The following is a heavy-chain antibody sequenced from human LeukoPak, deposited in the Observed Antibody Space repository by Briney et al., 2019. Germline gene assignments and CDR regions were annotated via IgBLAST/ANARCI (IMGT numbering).Heavy chain of an antibody. D-gene: IGHD6-19*01. Sequence: ASVKVSCKASGYTFTSYGISWVRQAPGQGLEWMGWISAYNGNTNYAQKLQGRVTITTDTSTSTAYMELRSLRSDDTAVYYYARESGWYRREYYFDYWGQGTLVTVSP. J-gene: IGHJ4*02. CDR1: GYTFTSYG. V-gene: IGHV1-18*01. CDR3: ARESGWYRREYYFDY. CDR2: ISAYNGNT.